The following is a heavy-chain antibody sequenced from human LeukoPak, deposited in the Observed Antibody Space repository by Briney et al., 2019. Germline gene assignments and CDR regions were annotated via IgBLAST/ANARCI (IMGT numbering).Heavy chain of an antibody. CDR3: ARAVAVASYYYYMDV. D-gene: IGHD6-19*01. CDR1: GGSISSYY. V-gene: IGHV4-59*01. CDR2: IYYSGST. J-gene: IGHJ6*03. Sequence: SETLSLTCTASGGSISSYYWSWIRQPPGKGLEWIGYIYYSGSTNYNPSLKSRVTISVDTSKNQFSLKLSSVTAADTAVYYCARAVAVASYYYYMDVWGKGTTVTVSS.